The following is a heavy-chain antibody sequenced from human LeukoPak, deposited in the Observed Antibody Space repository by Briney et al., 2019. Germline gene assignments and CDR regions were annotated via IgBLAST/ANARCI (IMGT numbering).Heavy chain of an antibody. CDR1: GFTFSSYS. J-gene: IGHJ4*02. CDR3: ARDRRGN. CDR2: ISSSSSYI. V-gene: IGHV3-21*01. Sequence: GGSLRLSRTASGFTFSSYSMNWVRQAPGKGLEWVSSISSSSSYIYYADSVKGRFTISRDNAKKSMYLQMNSLRAEDTAVYYCARDRRGNWGQGTLVSVSS. D-gene: IGHD3-16*01.